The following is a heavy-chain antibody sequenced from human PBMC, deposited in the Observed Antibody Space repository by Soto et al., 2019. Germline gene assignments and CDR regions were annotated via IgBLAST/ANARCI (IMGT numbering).Heavy chain of an antibody. CDR1: GYSFTSYW. V-gene: IGHV5-51*01. J-gene: IGHJ2*01. CDR3: ARYLTPDIHIVVVTAPGNVVDWYFDL. Sequence: GESLKISCKGSGYSFTSYWIGWVRQMPGKGLEWMGIIYPGDSDTRYSPSFQGQVTISADKSISTAYLQWSSLKASDTAMYYCARYLTPDIHIVVVTAPGNVVDWYFDLWGRGTLVTVSS. CDR2: IYPGDSDT. D-gene: IGHD2-21*02.